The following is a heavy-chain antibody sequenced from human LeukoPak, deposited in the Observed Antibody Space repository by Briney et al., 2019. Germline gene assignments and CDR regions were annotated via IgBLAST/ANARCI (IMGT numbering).Heavy chain of an antibody. V-gene: IGHV1-69*05. J-gene: IGHJ4*02. CDR1: GGTFSSYA. Sequence: SVKVSCKASGGTFSSYAISWVRQAPGQGLEWMGGIIPIFGTANHAQKFQGRVTITTDESTSTAYMELSSLRSEDTAVYYCARDREDFWSGYFDYWGQGTLVTVSS. D-gene: IGHD3-3*01. CDR3: ARDREDFWSGYFDY. CDR2: IIPIFGTA.